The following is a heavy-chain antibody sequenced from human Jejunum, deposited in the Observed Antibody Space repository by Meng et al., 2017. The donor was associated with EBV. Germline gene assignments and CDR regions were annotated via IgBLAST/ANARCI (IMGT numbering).Heavy chain of an antibody. D-gene: IGHD3-16*02. Sequence: EVQLVEAGGGLVKPWRSLRPSFAASGFPFSSYSVNWVRQAPGKGLEWVSNISSGSSFIYYADSVTGRFTITRDDTKNSLLLQLNSLRAEDTAVYYCVRDSSFNVHWGQGTLVTVSS. V-gene: IGHV3-21*02. CDR1: GFPFSSYS. J-gene: IGHJ4*02. CDR3: VRDSSFNVH. CDR2: ISSGSSFI.